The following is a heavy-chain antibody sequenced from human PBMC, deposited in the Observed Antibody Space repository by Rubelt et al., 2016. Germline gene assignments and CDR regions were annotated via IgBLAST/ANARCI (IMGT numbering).Heavy chain of an antibody. Sequence: SYAQKFQGRVTITADESTSTAYMELSSLRSEDTAVYYCARDLSPRAYYDSSGYYIMNYWGQGTLVTVSS. J-gene: IGHJ4*02. V-gene: IGHV1-69*01. CDR3: ARDLSPRAYYDSSGYYIMNY. D-gene: IGHD3-22*01.